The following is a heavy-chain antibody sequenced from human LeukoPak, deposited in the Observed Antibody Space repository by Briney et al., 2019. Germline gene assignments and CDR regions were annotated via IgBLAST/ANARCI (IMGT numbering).Heavy chain of an antibody. J-gene: IGHJ6*03. D-gene: IGHD2-2*01. CDR3: ARVVVVVPEVLIYYMDV. CDR1: GGSFSGYY. CDR2: INHSGST. Sequence: SETLSLTCAVYGGSFSGYYWSWIRQPPGKGLEWIGEINHSGSTNYNPSLKSRVTISVDTSKDQFSLKLSSVTAADTAVYYCARVVVVVPEVLIYYMDVWGKGTTVTVSS. V-gene: IGHV4-34*01.